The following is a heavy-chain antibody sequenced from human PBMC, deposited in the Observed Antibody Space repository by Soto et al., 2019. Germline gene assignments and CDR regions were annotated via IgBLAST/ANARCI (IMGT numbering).Heavy chain of an antibody. J-gene: IGHJ6*02. V-gene: IGHV3-30*03. CDR2: ISYDGNNK. CDR1: GFTFISYG. D-gene: IGHD2-15*01. CDR3: ARVRGVVVAAAYYGMDV. Sequence: PVGFLRLSCTASGFTFISYGRRWVRQSPGKGLEWVAAISYDGNNKYYADPVKGRFTISRDNSKNTLYLQMNSLRAEDTAVYYCARVRGVVVAAAYYGMDVWGQGTTVTVSS.